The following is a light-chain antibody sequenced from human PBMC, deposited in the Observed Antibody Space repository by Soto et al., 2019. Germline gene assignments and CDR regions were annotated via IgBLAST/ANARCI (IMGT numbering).Light chain of an antibody. V-gene: IGKV3-11*01. CDR2: DAS. Sequence: EIVLTQSPATLSLSPGERATLSCRASQRLSSYLAWYHQKPGQAPRLLIYDASNRATGVPARFSGSESGTDFNLTISRLEPEDFAVYYCQQCDNWPSTFGQGTKLEIK. J-gene: IGKJ2*02. CDR1: QRLSSY. CDR3: QQCDNWPST.